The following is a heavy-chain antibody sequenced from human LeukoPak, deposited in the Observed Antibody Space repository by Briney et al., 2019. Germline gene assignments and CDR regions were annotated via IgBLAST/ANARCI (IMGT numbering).Heavy chain of an antibody. CDR3: ARGRGLLYPRLPPMIPTYYYHYMDV. CDR1: GGSISSGSYY. J-gene: IGHJ6*03. V-gene: IGHV4-61*02. D-gene: IGHD3-3*01. CDR2: IYSSGST. Sequence: SETLSLTCTVSGGSISSGSYYWSWIRQPAGKGLEWIGRIYSSGSTNYNPSLKSRVTVSLDTSKNQFSLGLSSVTAADTAVYYCARGRGLLYPRLPPMIPTYYYHYMDVWGKGTTVTISS.